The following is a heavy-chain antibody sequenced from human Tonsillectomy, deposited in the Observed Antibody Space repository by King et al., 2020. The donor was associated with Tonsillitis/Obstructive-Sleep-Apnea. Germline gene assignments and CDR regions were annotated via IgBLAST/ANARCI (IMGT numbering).Heavy chain of an antibody. CDR3: ARDSMSNYYDSSAYYTFNY. J-gene: IGHJ4*02. Sequence: QLVQSGAEVKKPGASVKVSCKASGYTFTNYGISWVRQAPGQGLEWMAWISAHNGHTNYAQKLQGRVTMTTDASTSTAYMELRSLRSDDTAVYYCARDSMSNYYDSSAYYTFNYWGQGTLVTVSS. CDR2: ISAHNGHT. CDR1: GYTFTNYG. V-gene: IGHV1-18*01. D-gene: IGHD3-22*01.